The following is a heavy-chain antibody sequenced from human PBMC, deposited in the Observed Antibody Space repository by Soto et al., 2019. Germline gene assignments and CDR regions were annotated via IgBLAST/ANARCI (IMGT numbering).Heavy chain of an antibody. CDR1: GFTFISYA. CDR3: ARGITPVVSADY. J-gene: IGHJ4*02. CDR2: ISCDGSNK. V-gene: IGHV3-30-3*01. D-gene: IGHD3-22*01. Sequence: GGSLRLSCAASGFTFISYAMHWVRQAPGKGLEWVAVISCDGSNKYYADSVKGRFTISRDNSKNTLYLQMNSLRAEDTAVYYCARGITPVVSADYWGQGTLVTVSS.